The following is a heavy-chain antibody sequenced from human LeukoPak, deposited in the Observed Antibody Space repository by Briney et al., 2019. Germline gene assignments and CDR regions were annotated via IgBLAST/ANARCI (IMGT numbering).Heavy chain of an antibody. V-gene: IGHV3-11*04. J-gene: IGHJ3*02. CDR1: GFTFSDYY. CDR2: ISSSGSTI. D-gene: IGHD3-22*01. Sequence: PGGSLRLSSAASGFTFSDYYMSWIRQAPGKGLEWVSYISSSGSTIYYADSVKGRFTISRDNAKNSLYLQMNSLRAEDTAVYYCARDNSWYDSSGDAFDIWGQGTMVTVSS. CDR3: ARDNSWYDSSGDAFDI.